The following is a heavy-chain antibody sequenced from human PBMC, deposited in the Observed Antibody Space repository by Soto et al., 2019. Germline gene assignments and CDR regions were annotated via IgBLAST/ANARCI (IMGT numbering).Heavy chain of an antibody. J-gene: IGHJ6*02. CDR3: ARVHFYGDDLPFYHHYRLAV. V-gene: IGHV1-18*01. Sequence: GASVKVSCKASGYTFTSYGISWVRQAPGQGLEWMGWISAYNGNTNYAQKLQGRVTMTTDTSTSTAYMELRSLRSDDTAVYYCARVHFYGDDLPFYHHYRLAVWGQGTTVPVAS. CDR2: ISAYNGNT. CDR1: GYTFTSYG. D-gene: IGHD3-3*02.